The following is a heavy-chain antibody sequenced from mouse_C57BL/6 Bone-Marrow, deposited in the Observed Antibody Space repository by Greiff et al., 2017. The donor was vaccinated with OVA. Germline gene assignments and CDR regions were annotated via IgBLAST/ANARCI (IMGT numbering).Heavy chain of an antibody. V-gene: IGHV5-4*03. CDR3: ARRLVYAMDY. J-gene: IGHJ4*01. CDR2: ISDGGSYT. Sequence: DVMLVESGGGLVKPGGSLKLSCAASGFTFSSYAMSWVRQTPEKRLEWVATISDGGSYTYYPDNVKGRFTISRDNAKNNLYLQMSHLKSEDTAMYYCARRLVYAMDYWGQGTSVTVSS. CDR1: GFTFSSYA.